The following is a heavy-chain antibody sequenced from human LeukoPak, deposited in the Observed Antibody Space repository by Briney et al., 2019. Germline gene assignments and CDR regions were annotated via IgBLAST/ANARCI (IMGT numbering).Heavy chain of an antibody. V-gene: IGHV1-3*01. CDR1: RYTFTSYA. J-gene: IGHJ4*02. Sequence: GASVKVSCKASRYTFTSYAMHWVRQAPGQRLEWMGWINAGNGNTEYSQKFQGRVTITRDTSASTAYMELCSLRSEDTAVYYCARRTQYYDFDYWGQGTLVTVSS. D-gene: IGHD3-3*01. CDR2: INAGNGNT. CDR3: ARRTQYYDFDY.